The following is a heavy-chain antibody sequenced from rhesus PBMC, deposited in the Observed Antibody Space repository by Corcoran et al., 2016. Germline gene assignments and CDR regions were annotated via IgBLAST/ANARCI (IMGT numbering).Heavy chain of an antibody. J-gene: IGHJ4*01. CDR2: NCGSSTSP. CDR1: GGSISESDR. CDR3: ARGTTAFYYFDY. Sequence: QVQLQESGPGVVKPSETLSLTCAVAGGSISESDRWSWSRQPPGKGLEWIGYNCGSSTSPHYNPSLKSLVTISKDTSKNQFSLKLSSVTAADTAVYYCARGTTAFYYFDYWGQGVLVTVSS. V-gene: IGHV4S10*01.